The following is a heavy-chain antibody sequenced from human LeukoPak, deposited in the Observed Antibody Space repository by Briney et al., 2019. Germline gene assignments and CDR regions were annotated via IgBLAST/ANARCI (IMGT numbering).Heavy chain of an antibody. CDR2: ISGSGGST. J-gene: IGHJ6*03. V-gene: IGHV3-23*01. CDR3: AKDPSSYYDFWSGSNYYYYMDV. CDR1: GFTFSSYA. Sequence: PGGSLRLSCAASGFTFSSYAMSWVRQAPGKGQEWVSAISGSGGSTYYADSVKGRFTISRDNSKNTLYLQMNSLRAEDTAVYYCAKDPSSYYDFWSGSNYYYYMDVWGKGTTVTVSS. D-gene: IGHD3-3*01.